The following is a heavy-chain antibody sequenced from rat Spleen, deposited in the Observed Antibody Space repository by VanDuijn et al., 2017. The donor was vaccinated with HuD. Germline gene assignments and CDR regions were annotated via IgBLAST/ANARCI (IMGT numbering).Heavy chain of an antibody. CDR1: GFTFNNYW. CDR2: ISYEGSST. CDR3: AAAGYGY. Sequence: EVQLVESGGGLVQPGRSLKLSCVVSGFTFNNYWMNWIRQAPGKGLEWVASISYEGSSTYYRDSVKGRFTISRDNAKSTLYLQMDSLRSEDTATYYCAAAGYGYWGQGTLVTASS. J-gene: IGHJ3*01. V-gene: IGHV5-31*01.